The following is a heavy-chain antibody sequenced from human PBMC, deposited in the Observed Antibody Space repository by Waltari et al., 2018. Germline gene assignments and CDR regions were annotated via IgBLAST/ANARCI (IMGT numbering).Heavy chain of an antibody. V-gene: IGHV1-69*11. CDR3: ARGLLSGTTDYYYYYMDV. CDR1: GDTSSLNV. D-gene: IGHD1-7*01. Sequence: QVQAVQSGAEVKKPGPSVKISCRDSGDTSSLNVMTRARQAPGQGHEWMGGVIPSLGTVKYAQKFQGRVTITADESTTTAYMELRSLRSEDTAIYYCARGLLSGTTDYYYYYMDVWGKGTTVTISS. CDR2: VIPSLGTV. J-gene: IGHJ6*03.